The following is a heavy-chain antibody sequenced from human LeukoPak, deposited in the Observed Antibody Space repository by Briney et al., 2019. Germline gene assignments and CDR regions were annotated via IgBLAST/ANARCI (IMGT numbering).Heavy chain of an antibody. CDR2: IYPGDCDT. CDR1: GQSFTNYW. J-gene: IGHJ4*02. Sequence: GESLKISCKGSGQSFTNYWIGWVGQMPGKGLEWLGIIYPGDCDTRYSPSFQGQVTISADKSISTTYLHWSSLRASDTAMYYCARHYSDHLDYWGQGTLVTVSS. V-gene: IGHV5-51*01. CDR3: ARHYSDHLDY. D-gene: IGHD4-17*01.